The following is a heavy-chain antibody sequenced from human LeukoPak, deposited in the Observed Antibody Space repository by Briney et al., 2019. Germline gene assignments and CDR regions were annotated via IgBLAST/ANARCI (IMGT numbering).Heavy chain of an antibody. J-gene: IGHJ3*02. CDR2: IYYGART. CDR1: GGSISRYY. CDR3: ARPYSGSLGAFDI. D-gene: IGHD1-26*01. V-gene: IGHV4-59*08. Sequence: SETLSLTCTVSGGSISRYYWSWIRQPPGQGLEGIGHIYYGARTNYNPTLRRGVTISVDTSKNHFSLKLSSVTAADTAVYYCARPYSGSLGAFDIWGQGTMVTVSS.